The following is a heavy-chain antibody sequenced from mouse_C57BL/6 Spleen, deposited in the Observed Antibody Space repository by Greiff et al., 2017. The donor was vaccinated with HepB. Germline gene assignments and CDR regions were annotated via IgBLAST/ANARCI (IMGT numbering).Heavy chain of an antibody. Sequence: QVQLQQSGPELVKPGASVKISCKASGYAFSSSWMNWVKQRPGKGLEWIGRIYPGDGDTNYNGKFKGKATLTADKSSSTAYMQLSSLTSEDSAVYFCARYYYGSSLWYFDVWGTGTTVTVSS. CDR3: ARYYYGSSLWYFDV. CDR1: GYAFSSSW. J-gene: IGHJ1*03. CDR2: IYPGDGDT. D-gene: IGHD1-1*01. V-gene: IGHV1-82*01.